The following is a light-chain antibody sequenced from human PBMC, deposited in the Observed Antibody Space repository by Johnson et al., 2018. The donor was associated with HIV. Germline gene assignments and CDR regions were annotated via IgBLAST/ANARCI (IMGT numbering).Light chain of an antibody. CDR3: GTWDGLSATDV. CDR2: DNS. Sequence: QPVLTQPPSVSAAPGQKVTSSCSGSSSNIGNNYVSWYQQVPGTAPKPLIYDNSKRPSGIPDRFSGSKSGPSAPLAFPGLQTGDEADYFCGTWDGLSATDVFGIGTKVTVL. J-gene: IGLJ1*01. V-gene: IGLV1-51*01. CDR1: SSNIGNNY.